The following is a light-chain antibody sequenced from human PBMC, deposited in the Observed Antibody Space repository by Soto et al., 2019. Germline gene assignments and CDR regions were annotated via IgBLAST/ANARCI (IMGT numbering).Light chain of an antibody. V-gene: IGKV3-20*01. CDR1: QSVSSSY. Sequence: EVVLTQSPSTLSLSPGERATLSCSASQSVSSSYLVWYQQRPGQPPRLLIYGTSNRAAGIPDRFTGTGSGTDFTLTIYRLEPEDSAVYYCQQYGSSALTFGGGTKV. J-gene: IGKJ4*01. CDR2: GTS. CDR3: QQYGSSALT.